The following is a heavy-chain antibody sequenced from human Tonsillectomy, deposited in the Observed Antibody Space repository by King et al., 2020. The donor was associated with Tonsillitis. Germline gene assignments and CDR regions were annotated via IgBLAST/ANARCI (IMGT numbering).Heavy chain of an antibody. CDR1: GFTFSSYW. Sequence: VQLVESGGGLVQPGGSLRLSCAASGFTFSSYWMSWVRQDPGKGLEWVANIKQDGSEKYYVDSVKGRFTISRDNTKNSLYLQMNSLRAEGTAVYYCARASVYYYHDDMYVWGEGTPGTVSS. J-gene: IGHJ6*04. CDR3: ARASVYYYHDDMYV. V-gene: IGHV3-7*04. CDR2: IKQDGSEK.